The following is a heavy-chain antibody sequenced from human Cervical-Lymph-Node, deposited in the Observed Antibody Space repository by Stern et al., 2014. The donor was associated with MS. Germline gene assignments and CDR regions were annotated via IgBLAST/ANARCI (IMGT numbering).Heavy chain of an antibody. CDR2: ISRTGDTI. CDR3: ARGTVWFGELLES. CDR1: GFSFSDYS. J-gene: IGHJ5*02. D-gene: IGHD3-10*01. Sequence: QVQLVESGGGLVKPGGSLRLSCAASGFSFSDYSMSWTRQAPGKGLEWVSHISRTGDTIYYADYVTGRFTISRDNAKDSVYLHMNSLRAEDTAVYYCARGTVWFGELLESWGQGTLVAVSS. V-gene: IGHV3-11*01.